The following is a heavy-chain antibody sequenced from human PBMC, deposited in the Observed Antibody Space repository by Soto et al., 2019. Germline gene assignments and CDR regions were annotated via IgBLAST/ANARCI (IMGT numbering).Heavy chain of an antibody. V-gene: IGHV3-73*01. Sequence: EVQLVESGGGLVQPGGSLKLSCAASGFRLSGSAMHWVRQAAGKGLEWVGRIRSKTNNYATEYGASVKARFTISRDDSKSAAYLQSNSLNTEETAVYACPSRTTVAALTDSWGQGTLVSVSS. J-gene: IGHJ5*01. D-gene: IGHD4-17*01. CDR3: PSRTTVAALTDS. CDR2: IRSKTNNYAT. CDR1: GFRLSGSA.